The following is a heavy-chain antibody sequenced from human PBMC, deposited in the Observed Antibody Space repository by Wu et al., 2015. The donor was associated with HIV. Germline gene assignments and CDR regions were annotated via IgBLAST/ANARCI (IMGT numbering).Heavy chain of an antibody. CDR2: IIPIFGTA. D-gene: IGHD3-9*01. CDR3: AREGRYFLTTSLDS. V-gene: IGHV1-69*15. Sequence: QVHLVQSGAEVKKPGSSVKVSCKASGDTFSNYAISWIRQAPGQGLEWMGRIIPIFGTANYAQKFQGRVTITADESTSTAYMQLSSLRSEDTAIYYCAREGRYFLTTSLDSWGQGTLVTVSS. J-gene: IGHJ4*02. CDR1: GDTFSNYA.